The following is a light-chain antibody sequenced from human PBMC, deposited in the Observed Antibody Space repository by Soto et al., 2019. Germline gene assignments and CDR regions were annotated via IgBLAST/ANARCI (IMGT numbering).Light chain of an antibody. J-gene: IGKJ2*01. V-gene: IGKV2-28*01. Sequence: DIVMTQSPLSLLVTPGEPASISCRSSQSLLHSNGYNYLDWYLQKPGQSPQLLIYLGSNRASGVPDRFSGSGSGTDFTLKISRVGAEDVGVYYCMQALQTPPYTFGQGTKLEIK. CDR1: QSLLHSNGYNY. CDR3: MQALQTPPYT. CDR2: LGS.